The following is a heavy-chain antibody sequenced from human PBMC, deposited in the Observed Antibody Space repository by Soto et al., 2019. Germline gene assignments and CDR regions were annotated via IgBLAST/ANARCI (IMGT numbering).Heavy chain of an antibody. D-gene: IGHD6-13*01. Sequence: AGPTLVCTTQALTLTGPFSGFSPTSGVVGVGWIRQPPGEALEWLALIYWNDEQYYNPSLRNRLTITRDTSKNQVVLTMTNMDPVDTATYYCAHRLPGPSGYDVWGQGNTVTVSS. CDR1: GFSPTSGVVG. J-gene: IGHJ6*02. V-gene: IGHV2-5*01. CDR3: AHRLPGPSGYDV. CDR2: IYWNDEQ.